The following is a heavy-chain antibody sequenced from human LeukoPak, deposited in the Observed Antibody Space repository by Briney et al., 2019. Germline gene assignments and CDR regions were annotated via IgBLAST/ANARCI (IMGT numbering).Heavy chain of an antibody. V-gene: IGHV3-30*18. D-gene: IGHD5-18*01. CDR1: GFTFSSYA. J-gene: IGHJ4*02. CDR2: MSDDGSNK. CDR3: AKSKGYSYGYTQLDY. Sequence: PGGSLRLSCAASGFTFSSYAMHWVRQAPGKGLEGVAVMSDDGSNKYYADSVKGRFTISRDNSKNTLYLQMNSLRAEDTAVYYCAKSKGYSYGYTQLDYWGQGTLVTVSS.